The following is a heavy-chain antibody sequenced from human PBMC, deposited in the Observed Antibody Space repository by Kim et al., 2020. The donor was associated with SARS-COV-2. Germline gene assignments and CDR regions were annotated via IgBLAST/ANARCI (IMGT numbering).Heavy chain of an antibody. CDR2: ISWDGGST. CDR1: GFTFDDYT. D-gene: IGHD2-21*02. J-gene: IGHJ6*02. Sequence: GGSLRLSCAASGFTFDDYTMHWVRQAPGKGLEWVSLISWDGGSTYYADSVKRRFTISRDNSKNSLYLQMNSLRADDTVLYYCAKVVTSYYYYYGMDVWGQGTMVTVSS. CDR3: AKVVTSYYYYYGMDV. V-gene: IGHV3-43*01.